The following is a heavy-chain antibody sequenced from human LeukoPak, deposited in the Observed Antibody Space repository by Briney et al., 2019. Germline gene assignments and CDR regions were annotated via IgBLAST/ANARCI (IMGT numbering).Heavy chain of an antibody. V-gene: IGHV1-8*01. CDR3: ARVVMKAFYYYYMDV. CDR2: MNPTSGDT. D-gene: IGHD2-21*01. Sequence: ASVKVSCKASGYTFTSYDINWVRQATGQGLEWMGWMNPTSGDTGYAQKFQGRVTMTRSMSRNTAYMELSRLRSEDTAVYFCARVVMKAFYYYYMDVWGKGTTIIISS. CDR1: GYTFTSYD. J-gene: IGHJ6*03.